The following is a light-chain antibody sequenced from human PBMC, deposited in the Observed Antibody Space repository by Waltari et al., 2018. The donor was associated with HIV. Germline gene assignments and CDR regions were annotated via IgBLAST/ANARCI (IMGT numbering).Light chain of an antibody. V-gene: IGLV2-11*01. CDR2: DVS. CDR3: CSYAGSYGYV. Sequence: QSALTQPRSVSVSPGQSVTISCTGTSSDVGCYNYFSWYQQHPVKAPKLMICDVSMRPSGVPDRFSGSKSGITASLTISGLQAEDEADYYCCSYAGSYGYVFGTGTKVTVL. CDR1: SSDVGCYNY. J-gene: IGLJ1*01.